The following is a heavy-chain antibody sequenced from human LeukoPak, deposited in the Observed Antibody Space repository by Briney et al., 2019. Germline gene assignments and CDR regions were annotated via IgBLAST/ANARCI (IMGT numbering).Heavy chain of an antibody. Sequence: SETLSLTCTVSGGSISSYYWSWIRQPPGKGLEWIGSIYYSGSTYYNPSLKSRVTISVDTSKNQFSLKLSSVTAADTAVYYCARERRDGYKVYFDYWGQGTLVTVSS. CDR1: GGSISSYY. CDR3: ARERRDGYKVYFDY. V-gene: IGHV4-39*02. CDR2: IYYSGST. D-gene: IGHD5-24*01. J-gene: IGHJ4*02.